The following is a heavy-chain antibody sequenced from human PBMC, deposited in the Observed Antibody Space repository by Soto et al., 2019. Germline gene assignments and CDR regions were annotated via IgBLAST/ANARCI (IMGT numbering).Heavy chain of an antibody. D-gene: IGHD1-26*01. J-gene: IGHJ2*01. CDR1: GFTFRNYG. CDR2: IWYDGSEK. CDR3: ARDRDVVKWFDL. Sequence: QVQLVESGGGVVQPGGSLRISCAASGFTFRNYGMHWVRQAPGKGLEWVAVIWYDGSEKDYADSVKGRFTFSRDNSKNTLYLQMTSLRAEDTAVYYCARDRDVVKWFDLWGRGTLVTVSS. V-gene: IGHV3-33*01.